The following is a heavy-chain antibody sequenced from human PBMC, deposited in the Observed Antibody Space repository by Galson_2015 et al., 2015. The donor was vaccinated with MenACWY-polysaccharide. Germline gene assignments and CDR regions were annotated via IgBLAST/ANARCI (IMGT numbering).Heavy chain of an antibody. CDR2: ILSDGSAK. V-gene: IGHV3-33*01. D-gene: IGHD6-19*01. J-gene: IGHJ4*02. CDR3: ARDRTSSHWLDS. Sequence: FLRLSCAESGFTFSNFGMHWVRQAPGKGLDWVALILSDGSAKYYADSVKGRFTISRDNSKSILYLQMDNLRDEDTAVYYCARDRTSSHWLDSWGQGTLVTVSS. CDR1: GFTFSNFG.